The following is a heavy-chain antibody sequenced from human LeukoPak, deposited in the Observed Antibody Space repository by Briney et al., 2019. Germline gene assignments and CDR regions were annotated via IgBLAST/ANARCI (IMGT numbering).Heavy chain of an antibody. J-gene: IGHJ4*02. Sequence: PGGSLRLSCAASGFTFSSYEMNWVRQAPGKGLEWVSYISSSGSTIYYADSVKGRFTISGDNAKNSLYLQMNSLRAEDTAVYYCARGDSGSYYFDYWGQGTLVTVSS. D-gene: IGHD1-26*01. CDR2: ISSSGSTI. V-gene: IGHV3-48*03. CDR1: GFTFSSYE. CDR3: ARGDSGSYYFDY.